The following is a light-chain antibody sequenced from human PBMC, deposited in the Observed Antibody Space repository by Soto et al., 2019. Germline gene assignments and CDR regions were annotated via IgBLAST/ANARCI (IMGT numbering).Light chain of an antibody. CDR3: YSYTASDIWV. CDR2: AVS. V-gene: IGLV2-11*01. Sequence: QSALTQPRSVSGSPGQPVTISCTGTNSDVGRYNFVSWYQQLPGKAPKLLISAVSQRPSGVPDRFSGSKSGNTASLTISGLQADDEADYFCYSYTASDIWVFGGGTKLTVL. J-gene: IGLJ3*02. CDR1: NSDVGRYNF.